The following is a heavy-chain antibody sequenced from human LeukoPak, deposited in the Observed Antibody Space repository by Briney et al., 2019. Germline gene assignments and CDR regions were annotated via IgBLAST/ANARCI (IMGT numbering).Heavy chain of an antibody. CDR1: GFTFRNFW. D-gene: IGHD2-15*01. Sequence: GGSLRLSCAASGFTFRNFWMTWVRQAPGKGLEWVAVIKQDGSQKYYVDSVKGRFTISRDNAKNSLYLQMNSLRAEDTAVYYCARFEDDGDYFDYWGQGTLVTVSS. J-gene: IGHJ4*02. CDR3: ARFEDDGDYFDY. V-gene: IGHV3-7*01. CDR2: IKQDGSQK.